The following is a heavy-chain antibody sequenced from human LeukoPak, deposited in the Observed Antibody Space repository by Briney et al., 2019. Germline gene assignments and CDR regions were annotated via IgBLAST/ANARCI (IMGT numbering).Heavy chain of an antibody. D-gene: IGHD4-23*01. CDR1: GYTFTSYG. V-gene: IGHV1-18*01. J-gene: IGHJ4*02. Sequence: ASVKVSCKASGYTFTSYGISWVRQAPAQGLAGMEWISAYNGNTNYAQKLQGRVTMTTDTSTSTAYMELRSLRSDDTAVYYCARDYRTGGNGRAGYWGQGTLVTVSS. CDR2: ISAYNGNT. CDR3: ARDYRTGGNGRAGY.